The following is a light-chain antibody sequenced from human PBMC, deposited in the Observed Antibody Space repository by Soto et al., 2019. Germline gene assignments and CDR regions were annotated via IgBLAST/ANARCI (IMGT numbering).Light chain of an antibody. J-gene: IGKJ1*01. Sequence: DIKMNPSPFTLSASVGDRVNITSRASQSISSWLAWYQQKPGKAPKLLIYKASTLKSGVPSRFSGSGSGTEFTLTISSLQPDDFATYYCQHYNSYSEAFGQGTKVDI. CDR1: QSISSW. CDR3: QHYNSYSEA. V-gene: IGKV1-5*03. CDR2: KAS.